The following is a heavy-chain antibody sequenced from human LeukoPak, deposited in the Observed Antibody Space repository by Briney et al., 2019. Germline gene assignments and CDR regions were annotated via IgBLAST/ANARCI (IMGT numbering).Heavy chain of an antibody. D-gene: IGHD6-19*01. Sequence: GGSLRLSCAASGFTFTDYYMSWIRQAPGKGLEWLSYISSSGSTIYYADSVKGRFTISRDNAKNSLYLQMNSLRAEDTAVYYCASYSSGWSPLDYWGQGTLVTVSS. J-gene: IGHJ4*02. CDR3: ASYSSGWSPLDY. V-gene: IGHV3-11*04. CDR2: ISSSGSTI. CDR1: GFTFTDYY.